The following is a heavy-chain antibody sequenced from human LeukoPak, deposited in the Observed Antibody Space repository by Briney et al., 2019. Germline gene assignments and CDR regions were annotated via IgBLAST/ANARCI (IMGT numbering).Heavy chain of an antibody. CDR1: GFTFDDYT. J-gene: IGHJ4*02. V-gene: IGHV3-43*01. CDR3: AKVELWFGDRYFDY. CDR2: ISWDGGST. D-gene: IGHD3-10*01. Sequence: GGSLRLSCAASGFTFDDYTMHWVRQAPGKGLEWVSLISWDGGSTYYADSVKGRFTISRDNSKNTLYLQMNSLRAEDTAVYYCAKVELWFGDRYFDYWGQGTLVTVSS.